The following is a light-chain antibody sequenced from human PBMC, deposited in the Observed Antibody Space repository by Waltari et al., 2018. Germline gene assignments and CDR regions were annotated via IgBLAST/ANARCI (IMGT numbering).Light chain of an antibody. J-gene: IGLJ3*02. CDR3: QAWDSSTAV. CDR2: SNK. V-gene: IGLV1-44*01. CDR1: SSNIGSNS. Sequence: QSVLSQPPSASGTPGQRVTISCSGSSSNIGSNSVNWYQQLPGTAPKLFIDSNKQRPSGVPDRFSGSNSGNTATLTISAAQGMDEADYYCQAWDSSTAVFGGGTKLTVL.